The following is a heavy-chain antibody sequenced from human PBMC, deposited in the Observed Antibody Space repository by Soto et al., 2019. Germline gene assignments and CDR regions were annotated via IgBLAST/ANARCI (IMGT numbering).Heavy chain of an antibody. V-gene: IGHV3-30-3*01. D-gene: IGHD1-26*01. Sequence: GGSLRLSCAASGFTFSNYGMHWVRQAPGKGLEWVAVISYDGNNKYYADSVKGRFTVSRDNSKNTLDVQMNSLRPEDTAVYYCARDREVLWPSQFYAMDVWGQGTTVTVSS. CDR3: ARDREVLWPSQFYAMDV. CDR1: GFTFSNYG. CDR2: ISYDGNNK. J-gene: IGHJ6*02.